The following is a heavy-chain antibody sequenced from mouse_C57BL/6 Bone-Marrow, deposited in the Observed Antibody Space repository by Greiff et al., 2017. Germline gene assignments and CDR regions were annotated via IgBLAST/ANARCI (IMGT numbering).Heavy chain of an antibody. D-gene: IGHD1-1*01. CDR3: ETHYDGSREYFDY. Sequence: VQLQQSGAELVKPGASVKISCKASGYAFSSYWMNWVKQRPGKGLEWIGQIYPGDGDTNYNGKFKGKATLTADKSSSTAYMQLSSLTSEDSAVYFCETHYDGSREYFDYWGQGTTLTVSS. V-gene: IGHV1-80*01. CDR2: IYPGDGDT. CDR1: GYAFSSYW. J-gene: IGHJ2*01.